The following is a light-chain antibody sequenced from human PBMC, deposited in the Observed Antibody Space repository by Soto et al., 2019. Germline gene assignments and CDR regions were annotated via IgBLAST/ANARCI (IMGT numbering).Light chain of an antibody. Sequence: IVLTQSPGTLSLSPGERTTLSCRASQIVSSYLAWYQQKPGQAPRLLIYDASNRATGIPARFSGSGSGTDFTLTISSLEPEDFAVYYCQQRSNWPPWTFGQGTKVDIK. CDR3: QQRSNWPPWT. CDR1: QIVSSY. J-gene: IGKJ1*01. CDR2: DAS. V-gene: IGKV3-11*01.